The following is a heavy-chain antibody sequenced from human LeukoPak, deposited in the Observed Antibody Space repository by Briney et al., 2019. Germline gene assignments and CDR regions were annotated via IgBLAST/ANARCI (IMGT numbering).Heavy chain of an antibody. V-gene: IGHV3-30*03. J-gene: IGHJ6*02. CDR2: ISYDGSNK. Sequence: GRSLRLSCAASGFTFSSYGMHWVRQAPGKGLEWVAVISYDGSNKYYADSVKGRFTISRDNSKNTLYLQMNSLRAEDTAVYYCARASEWELLYYYYGMDVWGQGTTVTVSS. CDR3: ARASEWELLYYYYGMDV. CDR1: GFTFSSYG. D-gene: IGHD1-26*01.